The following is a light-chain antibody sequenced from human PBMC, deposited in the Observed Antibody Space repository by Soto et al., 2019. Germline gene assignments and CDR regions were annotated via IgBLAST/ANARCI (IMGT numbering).Light chain of an antibody. V-gene: IGKV3-15*01. Sequence: EVVMTQSPATLSVSPGERATHTCRASQNVNANIAWYPQKPGQDRRRLIHGASTRATGIPARFSGSGFGTEFILTISSLQSEDFAVYYCQQYNTWLWTFGQGTKVEGK. CDR1: QNVNAN. CDR2: GAS. J-gene: IGKJ1*01. CDR3: QQYNTWLWT.